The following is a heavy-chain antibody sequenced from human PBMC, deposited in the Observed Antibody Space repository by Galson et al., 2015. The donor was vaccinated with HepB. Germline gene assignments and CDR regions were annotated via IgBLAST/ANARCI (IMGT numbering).Heavy chain of an antibody. CDR1: GGSITNSLYY. V-gene: IGHV4-39*07. J-gene: IGHJ5*02. D-gene: IGHD6-13*01. Sequence: SETLSLTCSVSGGSITNSLYYWGWIRQTPEKGLEWIGSLYYRGRTFYNPSLRGRVTISIDASKNQFSLRLTSVTAADTAVYYCASGSPFSSSWLNYFAPWGQGTLVTVSS. CDR2: LYYRGRT. CDR3: ASGSPFSSSWLNYFAP.